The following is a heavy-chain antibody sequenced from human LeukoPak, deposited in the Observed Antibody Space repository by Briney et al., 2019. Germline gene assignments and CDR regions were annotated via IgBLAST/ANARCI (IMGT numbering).Heavy chain of an antibody. CDR2: INHSGST. J-gene: IGHJ6*03. Sequence: GSLRLSCAASGFTFSSYWMSWIRQPPGKGLEWIGEINHSGSTNYNPSLKSRVTISVDTSKNQFSLKLSSVTAADTAVYYCARLKKGTPNYYYYYYMDVWGKGTTVTVSS. CDR1: GFTFSSYW. CDR3: ARLKKGTPNYYYYYYMDV. V-gene: IGHV4-34*01.